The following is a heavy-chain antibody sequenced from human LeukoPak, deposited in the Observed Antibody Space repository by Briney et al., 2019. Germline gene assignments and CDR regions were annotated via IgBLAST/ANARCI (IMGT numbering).Heavy chain of an antibody. J-gene: IGHJ5*02. V-gene: IGHV4-4*07. CDR3: ARDYDVLTAYPPTQLFDP. D-gene: IGHD3-9*01. CDR1: GGSISSYY. Sequence: SETLSLTCTVSGGSISSYYWSWIRQPAGKGLEWIGRIYTSGSTNYNPSLKSRVTISVDTSKNQFSLKLNPVTAADTAVYYCARDYDVLTAYPPTQLFDPWGQGTLVTVSS. CDR2: IYTSGST.